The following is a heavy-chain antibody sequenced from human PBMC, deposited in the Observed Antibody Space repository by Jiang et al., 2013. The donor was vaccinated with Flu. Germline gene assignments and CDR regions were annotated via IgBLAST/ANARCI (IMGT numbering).Heavy chain of an antibody. V-gene: IGHV4-39*07. CDR1: GGSISSSSYY. CDR3: ARERLEPAGAFDI. CDR2: IYYSGST. J-gene: IGHJ3*02. Sequence: VLLKPSETLSLTCTVSGGSISSSSYYWGWIRQPPGKGLEWIGSIYYSGSTYYNPSLKSRVTISVDTSKNQFSLKLSSVTAADTAVYYCARERLEPAGAFDIWGQGTMVTVSS. D-gene: IGHD6-25*01.